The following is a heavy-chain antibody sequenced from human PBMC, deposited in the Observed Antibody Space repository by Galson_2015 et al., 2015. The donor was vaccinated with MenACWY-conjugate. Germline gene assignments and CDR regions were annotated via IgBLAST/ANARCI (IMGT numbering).Heavy chain of an antibody. V-gene: IGHV6-1*01. D-gene: IGHD5-18*01. CDR1: GDSVSSHSAA. CDR2: TYYRSKWYN. J-gene: IGHJ4*02. Sequence: CAISGDSVSSHSAAWNWIRQSPSRGLEWLGRTYYRSKWYNDYAVSVRSRISINPDTSKNQLTLHLNSVTPEDTAVYYCARAALLRGYIFMYVFDYWGQGTLVTVSS. CDR3: ARAALLRGYIFMYVFDY.